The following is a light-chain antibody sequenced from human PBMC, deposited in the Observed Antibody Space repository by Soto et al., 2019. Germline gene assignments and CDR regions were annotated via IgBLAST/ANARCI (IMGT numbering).Light chain of an antibody. V-gene: IGKV1-5*01. Sequence: DIQMTQSPSTLSASVGDRVTIACRDSQSISSGLAWYQQKPGKAPKVLIYGASTLQSGVPSRFSGSGSGTEFTLTISSLQPEDSETYHCQQLSNNPYTFGQGTRLEIK. J-gene: IGKJ2*01. CDR2: GAS. CDR1: QSISSG. CDR3: QQLSNNPYT.